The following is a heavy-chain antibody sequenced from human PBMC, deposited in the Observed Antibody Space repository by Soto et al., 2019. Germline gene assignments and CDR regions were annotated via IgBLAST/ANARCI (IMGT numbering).Heavy chain of an antibody. J-gene: IGHJ4*02. D-gene: IGHD3-22*01. V-gene: IGHV5-51*01. CDR1: GYTFTTYC. Sequence: GESLKSSCKGSGYTFTTYCIGWVLQMPGKGLEWMGIIYPGDSDTTYSPSFQGQVTISADKSISTAYLQWNSLKASDSAMYYCGRLDSSYYFDYWGQGTLVTVSS. CDR3: GRLDSSYYFDY. CDR2: IYPGDSDT.